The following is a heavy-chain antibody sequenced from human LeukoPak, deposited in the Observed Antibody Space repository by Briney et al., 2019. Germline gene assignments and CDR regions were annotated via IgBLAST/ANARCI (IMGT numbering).Heavy chain of an antibody. J-gene: IGHJ4*02. D-gene: IGHD6-13*01. CDR2: IKSKTDGGTT. V-gene: IGHV3-15*01. CDR3: AKLGEPTRSYYFDY. Sequence: TGGSLRLSCAASGFTFSNAWMSWVRQGPGKGLEWVGRIKSKTDGGTTDYAAPVKGRFTISRDDSKNTLYLQMNSLKTEDTSVYYCAKLGEPTRSYYFDYWGQGTLVTVSS. CDR1: GFTFSNAW.